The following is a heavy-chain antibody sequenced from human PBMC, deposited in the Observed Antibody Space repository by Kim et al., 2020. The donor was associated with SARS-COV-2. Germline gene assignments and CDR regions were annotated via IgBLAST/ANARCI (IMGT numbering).Heavy chain of an antibody. CDR3: ARVLTIFGVVTTSDY. D-gene: IGHD3-3*01. Sequence: PSRKSRVTIAVDTSKNQFSLKLSSVTAADTAVYYCARVLTIFGVVTTSDYWGQLTLVTVSS. V-gene: IGHV4-31*02. J-gene: IGHJ4*02.